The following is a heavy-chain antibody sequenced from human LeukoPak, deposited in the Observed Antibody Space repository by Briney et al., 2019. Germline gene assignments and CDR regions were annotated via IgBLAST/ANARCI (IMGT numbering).Heavy chain of an antibody. D-gene: IGHD2-15*01. Sequence: PGGSLRLSCAASGFTFSSYSMNWVRQAPGKGLEWVSAISGSGGSTYYADSVKGRLTISRDNSKNTLYLQMNSLRAEDTALYYCAKDITLQKYCSGGNCYYGMDVWGQGTTVTVSS. CDR1: GFTFSSYS. V-gene: IGHV3-23*01. CDR2: ISGSGGST. CDR3: AKDITLQKYCSGGNCYYGMDV. J-gene: IGHJ6*02.